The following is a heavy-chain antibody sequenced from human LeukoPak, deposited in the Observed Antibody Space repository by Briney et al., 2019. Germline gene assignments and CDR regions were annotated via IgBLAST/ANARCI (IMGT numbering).Heavy chain of an antibody. CDR2: ISSSGSTI. Sequence: GGTLRLSCAASGFTFSSYEMNWVRQSPGTGLGWGSYISSSGSTIYYADSVKGRFTISRDNAKNSLYLQMNSLRAEDTAVYYYAELGITMIGGGWGKGITVTMAS. CDR3: AELGITMIGGG. CDR1: GFTFSSYE. D-gene: IGHD3-10*02. V-gene: IGHV3-48*03. J-gene: IGHJ6*04.